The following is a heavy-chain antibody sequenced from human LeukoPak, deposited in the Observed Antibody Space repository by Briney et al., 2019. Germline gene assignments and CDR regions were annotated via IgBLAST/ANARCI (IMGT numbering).Heavy chain of an antibody. CDR1: GFTFSNYA. V-gene: IGHV3-23*01. CDR2: ISDSGDNT. J-gene: IGHJ5*02. Sequence: GGSLRLSCAASGFTFSNYAMSWVRQAPGKGLGWVSTISDSGDNTYYADSVKGRFTISRDNSKNTLYLQMNSLRAEDTALYYCARSPSCSGGSCYWFDPWGQGTLVTVSS. CDR3: ARSPSCSGGSCYWFDP. D-gene: IGHD2-15*01.